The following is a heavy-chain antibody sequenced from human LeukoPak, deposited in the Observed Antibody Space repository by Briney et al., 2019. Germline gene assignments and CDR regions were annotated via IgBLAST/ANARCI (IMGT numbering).Heavy chain of an antibody. J-gene: IGHJ3*02. V-gene: IGHV3-48*03. CDR3: ANCLQITMIVVGQSAFDI. CDR1: GFTFSSYE. CDR2: ISSSGSTI. D-gene: IGHD3-22*01. Sequence: GGSLRLSCAASGFTFSSYEMNWVRQAPGKGLEWVSYISSSGSTIYYADSVKGRFTISRDNAKNSLYLQMNSLRAEDTAVYYCANCLQITMIVVGQSAFDIWGQGTMVTVSS.